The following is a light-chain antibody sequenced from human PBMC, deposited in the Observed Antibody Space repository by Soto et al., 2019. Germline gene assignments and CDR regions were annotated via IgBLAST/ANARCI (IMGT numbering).Light chain of an antibody. CDR2: VEGSGSY. CDR3: ETWDSNTRV. Sequence: QLVLTQSSSASASLGSSVKLTCTLRSGHSSYIIAWHQQQAGKAPRYLMKVEGSGSYNKGSGVPDRFSGSSSGADRYLTISNLQFEDEADYYCETWDSNTRVFGGGTKLTVL. V-gene: IGLV4-60*02. CDR1: SGHSSYI. J-gene: IGLJ3*02.